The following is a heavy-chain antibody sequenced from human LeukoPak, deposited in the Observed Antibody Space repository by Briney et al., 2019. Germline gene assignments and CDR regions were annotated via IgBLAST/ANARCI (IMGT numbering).Heavy chain of an antibody. V-gene: IGHV4-34*01. CDR3: ARDADYYGSGKFGLWGENYYYYYMDV. J-gene: IGHJ6*03. CDR2: INHSGST. Sequence: SETLSLTRAVYGGSFSGYYWSWIRPPPGKGLEWIGEINHSGSTNYNPSLKSRVTISVDTSKNQFSLKLSSVTAADTAVYYCARDADYYGSGKFGLWGENYYYYYMDVWGKGTTVTVSS. CDR1: GGSFSGYY. D-gene: IGHD3-10*01.